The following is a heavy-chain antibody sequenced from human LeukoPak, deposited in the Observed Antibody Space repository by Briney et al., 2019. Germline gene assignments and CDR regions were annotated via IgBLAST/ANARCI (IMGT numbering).Heavy chain of an antibody. J-gene: IGHJ4*02. Sequence: GGSLRLSCVASGLTIADFAMHWVRQAPGKGLEWVPLISGESVSTFYADSVKGRFTISRDNSKNSLSLEMNSMRTEDTALYYCARESGKFDYWGQGTLVAVSS. CDR2: ISGESVST. CDR3: ARESGKFDY. V-gene: IGHV3-43*02. CDR1: GLTIADFA.